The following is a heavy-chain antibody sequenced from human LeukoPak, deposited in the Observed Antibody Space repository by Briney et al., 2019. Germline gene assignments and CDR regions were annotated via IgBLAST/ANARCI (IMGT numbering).Heavy chain of an antibody. CDR3: ARGNIKFDY. CDR2: ISSSSDYI. J-gene: IGHJ4*02. CDR1: GFTLSSYI. Sequence: GGSLRLSCAASGFTLSSYIMNWVRQAPGKGLEWVSSISSSSDYIYYVDSVKGRFTISRDNAKKSLYLQMNSLRAEDTAVYYCARGNIKFDYWGQGTLVTVSS. V-gene: IGHV3-21*01.